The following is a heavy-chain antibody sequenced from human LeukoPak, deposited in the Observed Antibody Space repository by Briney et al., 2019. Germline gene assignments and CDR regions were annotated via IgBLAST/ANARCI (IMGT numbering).Heavy chain of an antibody. Sequence: PSETLSLTCTVSGGSVSSGSYYWSWIRQPPGKGLEWIGYIYYSGSTSYNPSLKSRVTISVGTSKNQFSLKVSSVTAADTAVYYCARNALRGYSTLDYWGQGTLVTVSS. J-gene: IGHJ4*02. CDR3: ARNALRGYSTLDY. D-gene: IGHD5-18*01. CDR1: GGSVSSGSYY. CDR2: IYYSGST. V-gene: IGHV4-61*01.